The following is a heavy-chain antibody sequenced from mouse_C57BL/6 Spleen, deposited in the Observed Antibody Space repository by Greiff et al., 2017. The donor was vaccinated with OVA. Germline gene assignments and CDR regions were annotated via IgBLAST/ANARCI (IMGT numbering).Heavy chain of an antibody. V-gene: IGHV5-4*03. D-gene: IGHD1-1*01. CDR3: ARVYYYGSFDY. J-gene: IGHJ2*01. CDR2: ISDGGSYT. CDR1: GFTFSSYA. Sequence: EVKLVESGGGLVKPGGSLKLSCAASGFTFSSYAMSWVRQTPEKRLEWVATISDGGSYTYYPDNVKGRFTISRDNAKNNLYLQMSHLKSEDTAMYYCARVYYYGSFDYWGQGTTLTVSS.